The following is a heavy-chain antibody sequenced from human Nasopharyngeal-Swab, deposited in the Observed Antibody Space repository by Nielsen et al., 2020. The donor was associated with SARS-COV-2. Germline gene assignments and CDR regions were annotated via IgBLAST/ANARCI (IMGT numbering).Heavy chain of an antibody. J-gene: IGHJ3*02. V-gene: IGHV3-74*01. CDR3: AKDQSRNFYYYDSSGKNAFDI. Sequence: GGARRLAWAATGFTCSSYWMHWVRQAPGKGQGWVARINSDGSSTSYADSVKGRFTISRDNSKNTLHLQMNSLRTEDTAVYYCAKDQSRNFYYYDSSGKNAFDIWGQGTTVTVSS. CDR2: INSDGSST. D-gene: IGHD3-22*01. CDR1: GFTCSSYW.